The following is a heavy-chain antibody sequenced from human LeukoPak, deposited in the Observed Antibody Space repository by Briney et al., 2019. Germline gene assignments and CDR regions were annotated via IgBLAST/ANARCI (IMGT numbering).Heavy chain of an antibody. V-gene: IGHV4-59*01. J-gene: IGHJ4*02. Sequence: RPSETLSLTCTVSGGSISSYYWSWIRQPPGKGLEWIGYIYYSGSTNYNPSLKSRVTISVDTSKNQFSLKLSSVTAADTAVYYCARHPVGSYLYYFDYWGQGTLVTVSS. CDR1: GGSISSYY. D-gene: IGHD5-18*01. CDR3: ARHPVGSYLYYFDY. CDR2: IYYSGST.